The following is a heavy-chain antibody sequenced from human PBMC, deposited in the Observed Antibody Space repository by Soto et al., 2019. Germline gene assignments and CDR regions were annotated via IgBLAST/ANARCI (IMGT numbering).Heavy chain of an antibody. Sequence: GWVTVSAMPGEERMASHDVHRVQQAAGQGLEWTAWIKPACGGTNYAQKFQGRVTSTRDTSISTAYMELSSLRCDESAVYYCVRDGTRNLSLGGSINTIKSWCDPWGQGVVV. J-gene: IGHJ5*02. V-gene: IGHV1-2*02. CDR1: EERMASHD. CDR2: IKPACGGT. D-gene: IGHD2-2*01. CDR3: VRDGTRNLSLGGSINTIKSWCDP.